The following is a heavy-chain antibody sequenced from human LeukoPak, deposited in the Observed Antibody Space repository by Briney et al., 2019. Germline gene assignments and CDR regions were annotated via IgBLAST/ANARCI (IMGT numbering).Heavy chain of an antibody. CDR3: SGSMVRGVSYEDY. D-gene: IGHD3-10*01. CDR2: IYHSGST. CDR1: GGSISSYY. V-gene: IGHV4-59*04. J-gene: IGHJ4*02. Sequence: SETLSLTCTVSGGSISSYYWSWLRQPPGKGLEWIGYIYHSGSTYYNPSLQSRVTISVDRSKNQFSLKLSSVTAADTAVYYCSGSMVRGVSYEDYWGQGTLVTVSS.